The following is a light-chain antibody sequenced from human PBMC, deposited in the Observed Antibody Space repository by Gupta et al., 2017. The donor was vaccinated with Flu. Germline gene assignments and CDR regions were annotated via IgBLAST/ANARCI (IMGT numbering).Light chain of an antibody. CDR1: QSIAGY. CDR3: QQSYTTRT. J-gene: IGKJ1*01. V-gene: IGKV1-39*01. Sequence: SPSSLSASVGDRVTITCRASQSIAGYLNWYQQKPGKAPNLLIYAASRLQSGVPSRFSGSGSGTDFTLTISRLQPEDSATYYWQQSYTTRTFGQGTKVEVK. CDR2: AAS.